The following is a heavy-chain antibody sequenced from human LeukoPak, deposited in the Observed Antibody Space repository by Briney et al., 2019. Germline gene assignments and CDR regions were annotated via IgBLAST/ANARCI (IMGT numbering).Heavy chain of an antibody. D-gene: IGHD1-26*01. CDR2: IIPIFGTA. V-gene: IGHV1-69*13. CDR3: ARVGGSYYEYNWFDP. J-gene: IGHJ5*02. Sequence: GASVKVSCKASGGTFSSYAISWVRQAPGQGLEWMGGIIPIFGTANYAQKFQGRVTITADESTSTAYMELSSLRSEDTAVYYCARVGGSYYEYNWFDPWGQGTLVTVSS. CDR1: GGTFSSYA.